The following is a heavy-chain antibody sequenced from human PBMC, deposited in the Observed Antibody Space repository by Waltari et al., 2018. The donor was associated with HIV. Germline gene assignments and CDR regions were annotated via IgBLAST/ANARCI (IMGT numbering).Heavy chain of an antibody. V-gene: IGHV1-46*03. J-gene: IGHJ6*02. CDR2: INPRGGST. CDR3: ARDRSSSSPPHYGMDV. D-gene: IGHD6-6*01. CDR1: DYTFPGYY. Sequence: QVQLVQSGAEVKKPGASVQVSCKASDYTFPGYYMHSVRQPPRQGLEWMGIINPRGGSTSYAQKFQGRVTMTRDTSTSTVYMELSSLRSEDTAVYYCARDRSSSSPPHYGMDVWGQGTTVTVSS.